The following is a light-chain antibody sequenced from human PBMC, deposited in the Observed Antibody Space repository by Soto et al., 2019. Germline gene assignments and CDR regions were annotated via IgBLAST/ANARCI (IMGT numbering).Light chain of an antibody. CDR1: QSISSTY. J-gene: IGKJ3*01. Sequence: EIVLTQSPGTLSLSPGERVTLSCRASQSISSTYLAWYQQKPGQAPRLLIYVASTRATGIPDRFSGSGSGTDFTLTMRRLEPEDFAVYYCQQYGRPPVFTFGPGTKVDIK. CDR3: QQYGRPPVFT. CDR2: VAS. V-gene: IGKV3-20*01.